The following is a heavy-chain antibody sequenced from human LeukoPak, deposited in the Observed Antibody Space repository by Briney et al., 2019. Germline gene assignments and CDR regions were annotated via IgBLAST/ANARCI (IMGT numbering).Heavy chain of an antibody. CDR2: IYYSGST. V-gene: IGHV4-59*01. CDR3: ARGVHGDYRWYFDL. Sequence: PSETLSLTCTVSGGSISSYYWSWIRQPPGKGLEWIGYIYYSGSTYYNPSLKSRVTISVDTSKNKFSLKLSAVTAADTAVYYCARGVHGDYRWYFDLWGRGTLVTVSS. D-gene: IGHD4-17*01. J-gene: IGHJ2*01. CDR1: GGSISSYY.